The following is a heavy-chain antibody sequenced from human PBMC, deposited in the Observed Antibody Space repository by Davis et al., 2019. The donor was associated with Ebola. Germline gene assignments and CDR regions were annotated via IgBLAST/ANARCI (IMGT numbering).Heavy chain of an antibody. CDR3: ARGSYYDSKGSRWFDP. D-gene: IGHD3-22*01. V-gene: IGHV1-18*01. Sequence: ASVKVSCKASGYTFTSYGISWVRQAPGQGLEWMGWISAYNGNTNYAQKLQGRVTMTTDTSTSTAYMELRSLRSDDTAVYYCARGSYYDSKGSRWFDPWGQGTLVTVSS. CDR1: GYTFTSYG. CDR2: ISAYNGNT. J-gene: IGHJ5*02.